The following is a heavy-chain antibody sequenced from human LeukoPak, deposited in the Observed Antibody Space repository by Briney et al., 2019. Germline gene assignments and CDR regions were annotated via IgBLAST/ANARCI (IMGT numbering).Heavy chain of an antibody. CDR2: IYPGDSDT. Sequence: GGSLKIFCKGSGCSFTSYWIAWVRQMSRKGVELMGIIYPGDSDTRYRPSFQGQVTMSTDKSNSTAYLQWSSLRASDTAVYYCAKGGIIVGETSHFDYWGQGTLVTVSS. CDR3: AKGGIIVGETSHFDY. J-gene: IGHJ4*02. V-gene: IGHV5-51*01. CDR1: GCSFTSYW. D-gene: IGHD1-26*01.